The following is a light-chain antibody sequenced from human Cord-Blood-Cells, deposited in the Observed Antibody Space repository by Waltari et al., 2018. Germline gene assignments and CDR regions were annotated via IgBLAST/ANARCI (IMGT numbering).Light chain of an antibody. CDR3: QQYYSTPR. V-gene: IGKV4-1*01. Sequence: DIVMTQSPDSLAVSLGERATINCKSSQSVFYSSNNKNYLAWYQQKPGQPPKLLIYCASTRESVVPDRFSGSGSGTDFTLTISSLQAEDVAVYYCQQYYSTPRFGPGTKVDIK. J-gene: IGKJ3*01. CDR2: CAS. CDR1: QSVFYSSNNKNY.